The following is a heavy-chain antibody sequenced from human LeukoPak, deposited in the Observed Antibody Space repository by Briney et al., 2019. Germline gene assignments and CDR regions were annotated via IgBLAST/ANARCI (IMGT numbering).Heavy chain of an antibody. CDR1: GYTFTSYA. J-gene: IGHJ6*03. V-gene: IGHV1-3*01. D-gene: IGHD2-2*01. CDR2: INAGNGNT. Sequence: ASVKVSCKASGYTFTSYAMHWVRQAPGQRLEWMGWINAGNGNTKYSQKFQGRVTITRDTSASTAYMELSSLRSEDTAVYYCARGRGTSQGRAYYYYMDVWGKGTTVTVSS. CDR3: ARGRGTSQGRAYYYYMDV.